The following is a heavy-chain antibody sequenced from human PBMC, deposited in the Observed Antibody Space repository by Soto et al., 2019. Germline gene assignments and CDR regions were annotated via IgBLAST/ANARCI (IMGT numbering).Heavy chain of an antibody. D-gene: IGHD1-26*01. J-gene: IGHJ4*02. CDR3: AKGGPSVGATYYFDY. CDR2: ISGSGGST. Sequence: GGSLRLSCVVSGFTLSTYWMSWVRQAPGKGLEWVSAISGSGGSTYYADSVKGRFTISRDNSKNTLYLQMNSLRAEDTAVYYCAKGGPSVGATYYFDYWGQGTLVTVSS. CDR1: GFTLSTYW. V-gene: IGHV3-23*01.